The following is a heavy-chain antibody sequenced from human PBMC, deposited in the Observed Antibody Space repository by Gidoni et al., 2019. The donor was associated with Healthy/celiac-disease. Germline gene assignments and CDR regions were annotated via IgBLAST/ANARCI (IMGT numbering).Heavy chain of an antibody. CDR3: ARDSSSWYNNWFDP. J-gene: IGHJ5*02. Sequence: EVQLVESGGGLVQPGGSLRLSCAASGFTFSSYWMSWVRQAPGKGLEWVANIKQDGSEKYYVDSVKGRFTISRDNAKNSLYLQMNSLRAEDTAVYYCARDSSSWYNNWFDPWGQGTLVTVSS. CDR1: GFTFSSYW. D-gene: IGHD6-13*01. CDR2: IKQDGSEK. V-gene: IGHV3-7*01.